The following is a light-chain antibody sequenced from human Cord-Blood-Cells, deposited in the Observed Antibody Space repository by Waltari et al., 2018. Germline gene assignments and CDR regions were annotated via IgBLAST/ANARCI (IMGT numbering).Light chain of an antibody. CDR3: QQSYSTLYT. J-gene: IGKJ2*01. CDR2: AAS. V-gene: IGKV1-39*01. Sequence: DIQMTQSPSSLSPSVGDRVNITCRASQSISSYLNWYQQKPGKAPKLLIYAASSLQSGVPSRFSGSGSGTDFTLTISSLQPEDFATYYCQQSYSTLYTFGQGTKLEIK. CDR1: QSISSY.